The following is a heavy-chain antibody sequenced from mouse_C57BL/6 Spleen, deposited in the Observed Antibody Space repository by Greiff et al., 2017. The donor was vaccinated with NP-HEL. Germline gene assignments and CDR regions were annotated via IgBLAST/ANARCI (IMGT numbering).Heavy chain of an antibody. J-gene: IGHJ2*01. V-gene: IGHV5-6*01. CDR3: ARQRDYDYDGFDY. Sequence: EVHLVESGGDLVKPGGSLKLSCAASGFTFSSYGMSWVRQTPDKRLEWVATISSGGSYTYYPDSVKGRFTISRDNAKNTLYLQMSSLKSEDTAMYYCARQRDYDYDGFDYWGQGTTLTVSS. CDR2: ISSGGSYT. D-gene: IGHD2-4*01. CDR1: GFTFSSYG.